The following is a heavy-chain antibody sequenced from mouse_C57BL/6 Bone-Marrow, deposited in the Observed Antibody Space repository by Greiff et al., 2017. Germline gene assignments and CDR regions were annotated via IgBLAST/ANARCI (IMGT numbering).Heavy chain of an antibody. Sequence: QVQLQQSGAELVKPGASVTLSCKASGYTFTEYTIHWVKQRSGQGLEWIGWFYPGSGSIKYNEKFKDKATLTVDKSSSSVYMELSRLTSEDSAVYFRARHEAINYYGSSYYFDYWGQGTTLTVSS. V-gene: IGHV1-62-2*01. CDR3: ARHEAINYYGSSYYFDY. D-gene: IGHD1-1*01. CDR1: GYTFTEYT. CDR2: FYPGSGSI. J-gene: IGHJ2*01.